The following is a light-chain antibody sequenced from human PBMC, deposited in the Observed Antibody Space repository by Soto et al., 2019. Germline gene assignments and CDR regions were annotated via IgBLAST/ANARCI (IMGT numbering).Light chain of an antibody. CDR3: QNYNSDSEA. CDR2: KAS. V-gene: IGKV1-5*03. Sequence: DIQMTQSPSTLSGSVGDRVTITCRASQTISSWLAWYQQKPGKAPKLLIYKASTLKSVVPSRFSGSGSGTEFTLTISSLQPDDFATYYCQNYNSDSEAFGQGTKVELK. CDR1: QTISSW. J-gene: IGKJ1*01.